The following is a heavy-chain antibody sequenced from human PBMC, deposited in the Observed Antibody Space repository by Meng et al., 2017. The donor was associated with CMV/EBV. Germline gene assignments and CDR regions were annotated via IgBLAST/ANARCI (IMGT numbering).Heavy chain of an antibody. CDR1: GFTFSNYG. CDR2: IRYDGSKE. Sequence: GESLKISCAASGFTFSNYGMHWVRQAPGKGLEWVAFIRYDGSKEDYGDSVQGRLTISRDNSKNTLYLQMNSLRADDTAVYYCARVLYSSSWYFVDYYYYYGMDVWGQGTTVTVSS. D-gene: IGHD6-13*01. J-gene: IGHJ6*02. V-gene: IGHV3-30*02. CDR3: ARVLYSSSWYFVDYYYYYGMDV.